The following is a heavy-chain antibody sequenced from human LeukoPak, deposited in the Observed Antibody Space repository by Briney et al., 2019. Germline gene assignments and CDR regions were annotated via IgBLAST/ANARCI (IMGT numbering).Heavy chain of an antibody. CDR2: MNPNSGNT. Sequence: EASVKVSCKASGYTFTSYDINWVRQATGQGLEWMGWMNPNSGNTGYAQKFQGRVTITRNTSISTAYMELSSLRSEDTAVYYCARVPSSTSCLDTWGQGTLVTVSS. CDR3: ARVPSSTSCLDT. D-gene: IGHD2-2*01. V-gene: IGHV1-8*03. J-gene: IGHJ5*02. CDR1: GYTFTSYD.